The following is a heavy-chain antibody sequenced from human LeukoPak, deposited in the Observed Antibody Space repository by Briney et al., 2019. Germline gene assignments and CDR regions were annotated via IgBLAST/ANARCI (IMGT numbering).Heavy chain of an antibody. CDR1: GGTFSSYA. CDR2: IIPIFGTA. D-gene: IGHD3-22*01. CDR3: ARDYYDSSGYYPRDY. V-gene: IGHV1-69*13. J-gene: IGHJ4*02. Sequence: ASVKVSCKASGGTFSSYAISWVRQAPGQGLEWMGGIIPIFGTANYAQKFQGRVTITADESTSTAYMELRSLRSDDTAVYYCARDYYDSSGYYPRDYWGQGTLVTVSS.